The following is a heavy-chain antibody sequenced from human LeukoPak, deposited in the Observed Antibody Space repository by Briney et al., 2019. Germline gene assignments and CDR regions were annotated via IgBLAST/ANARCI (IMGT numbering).Heavy chain of an antibody. V-gene: IGHV1-2*02. J-gene: IGHJ4*02. CDR2: INPNSGGT. D-gene: IGHD4-17*01. Sequence: ASVKVSCKASGYTFTDYYIHWVRQAPGQGLEWMGWINPNSGGTNYAQKFQGRVTMTRDTSISTAYMELSRLRSNDTAVYYCARNDYGDYFDYWGQGTLVTVSS. CDR1: GYTFTDYY. CDR3: ARNDYGDYFDY.